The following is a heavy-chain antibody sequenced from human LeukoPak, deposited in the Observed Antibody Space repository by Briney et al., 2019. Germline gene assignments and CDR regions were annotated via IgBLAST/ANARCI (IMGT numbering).Heavy chain of an antibody. J-gene: IGHJ3*02. D-gene: IGHD6-19*01. CDR1: GYTFTSYG. CDR2: ISAYNGNT. CDR3: ARDVWSSGWYFAFDI. Sequence: ASVKVSCKASGYTFTSYGMSWVRQAPGQGLEWMGWISAYNGNTNYAQKLQGRVTMTTDTSTSTAYMELRSLRSDDTAVYYCARDVWSSGWYFAFDIWGQGTMVTVSS. V-gene: IGHV1-18*04.